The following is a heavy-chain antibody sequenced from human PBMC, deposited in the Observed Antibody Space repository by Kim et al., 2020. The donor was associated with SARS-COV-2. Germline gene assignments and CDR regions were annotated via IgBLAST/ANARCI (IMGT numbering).Heavy chain of an antibody. CDR2: IAYDGSHI. D-gene: IGHD3-10*01. V-gene: IGHV3-30*04. CDR3: LAEIGSRSFDH. CDR1: GFTFSAHA. Sequence: GGCLRLSCAASGFTFSAHALHWVRQAPGKGLEWVALIAYDGSHISYPDSVKGRFIIYRDNTKSTLYLQMNSLRPEDKAVYYCLAEIGSRSFDHWGQGTLVTVSS. J-gene: IGHJ4*02.